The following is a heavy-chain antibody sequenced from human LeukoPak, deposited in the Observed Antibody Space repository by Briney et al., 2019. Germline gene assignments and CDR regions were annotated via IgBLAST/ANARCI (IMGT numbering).Heavy chain of an antibody. D-gene: IGHD5-12*01. CDR3: AGDKTTSGYYEFDF. J-gene: IGHJ4*02. CDR2: ISGSGIYI. Sequence: GGSLRLSCAASGFTFSSYAMNWVREAPGKGLEWVSSISGSGIYIYYADSVKGRFTISRDISKNTVYLQMNSLRAEDTGVYYCAGDKTTSGYYEFDFWGQGALVTVSS. V-gene: IGHV3-21*04. CDR1: GFTFSSYA.